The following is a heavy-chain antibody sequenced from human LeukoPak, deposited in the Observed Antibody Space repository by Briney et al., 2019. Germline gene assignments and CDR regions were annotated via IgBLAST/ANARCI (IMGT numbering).Heavy chain of an antibody. CDR2: INHSGST. Sequence: SETLSLTCAVYGGSLSGYYWNWIGQPPGKGLEWIGEINHSGSTNYNPSLKSRVTISVDTSKNQFSLRLSSVTAADTAVYYCARVEKLLPPNYWGQGTLVTVSS. J-gene: IGHJ4*02. CDR1: GGSLSGYY. CDR3: ARVEKLLPPNY. V-gene: IGHV4-34*01. D-gene: IGHD3-22*01.